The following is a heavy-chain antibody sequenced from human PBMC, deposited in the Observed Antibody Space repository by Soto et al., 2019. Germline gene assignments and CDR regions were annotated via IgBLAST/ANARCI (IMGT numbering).Heavy chain of an antibody. Sequence: EVQLLESGGGLVQPGGSLRLSCAASGFTFSSYAMSWVRQAPGKGLEWVSAIGGSGGSTYYADSVKGRFTISRDNSKNTLYLQMNSLRAEDTAVYYCAKAPLGDITIFGVARPYYFDYWGQGTLVTVSS. D-gene: IGHD3-3*01. J-gene: IGHJ4*02. CDR3: AKAPLGDITIFGVARPYYFDY. CDR2: IGGSGGST. CDR1: GFTFSSYA. V-gene: IGHV3-23*01.